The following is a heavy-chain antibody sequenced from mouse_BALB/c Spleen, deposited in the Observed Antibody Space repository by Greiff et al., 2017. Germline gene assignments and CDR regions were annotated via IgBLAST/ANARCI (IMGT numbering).Heavy chain of an antibody. V-gene: IGHV1-9*01. CDR2: ILPGSGST. J-gene: IGHJ4*01. Sequence: VQLQESGAELMKPGASVKISCKATGYTFSSYWIEWVKQRPGHGLEWIGEILPGSGSTNYNEKFKGKATFTADTSSNTAYMQLSSLTSEDSAVYYCGRRGLRLRAMDYWGQGTSVTVSS. CDR1: GYTFSSYW. D-gene: IGHD1-2*01. CDR3: GRRGLRLRAMDY.